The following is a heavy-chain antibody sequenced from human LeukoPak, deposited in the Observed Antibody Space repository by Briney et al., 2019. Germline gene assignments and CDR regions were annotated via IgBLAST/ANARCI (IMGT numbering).Heavy chain of an antibody. D-gene: IGHD1-26*01. J-gene: IGHJ3*02. Sequence: GGSLRLSCAASGFTFDDCAMHWVRQAPGKGLEWVSGISWNSGSIGYADSVKGRFTISRDNAKNSLYLQMNSLRAEDMALYYCAKSAAISGSLLNAFDIWGQGTMVTVSS. CDR2: ISWNSGSI. CDR1: GFTFDDCA. V-gene: IGHV3-9*03. CDR3: AKSAAISGSLLNAFDI.